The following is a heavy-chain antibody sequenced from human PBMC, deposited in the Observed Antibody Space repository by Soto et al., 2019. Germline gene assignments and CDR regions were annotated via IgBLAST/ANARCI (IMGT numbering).Heavy chain of an antibody. CDR1: EDTFRNYA. Sequence: QVELVQSGAEVKKPGSSVKVSCQASEDTFRNYAISWVRQAPGQGLEWMGGIIPIFGTANYAQKFQGRVTITADTSANTVYLALSSLRSEDKAVYYCASTKYDSSAYDYWYLGLWGRGTLVTVSS. CDR2: IIPIFGTA. CDR3: ASTKYDSSAYDYWYLGL. V-gene: IGHV1-69*06. J-gene: IGHJ2*01. D-gene: IGHD3-22*01.